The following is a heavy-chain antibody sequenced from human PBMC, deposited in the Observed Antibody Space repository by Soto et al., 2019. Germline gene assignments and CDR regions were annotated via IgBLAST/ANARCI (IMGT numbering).Heavy chain of an antibody. Sequence: QVQLVQSGTEVKTPGASVKVSCKASGYTFTNHGFTWVRLAPGEGLEWMGWISTFNGNINYAQKYRGRVTMTTDTSTDTAYMELRSLRSDDTAVYFCARINYGYFDYWGQGTLVIVS. J-gene: IGHJ4*02. D-gene: IGHD3-16*01. V-gene: IGHV1-18*01. CDR2: ISTFNGNI. CDR1: GYTFTNHG. CDR3: ARINYGYFDY.